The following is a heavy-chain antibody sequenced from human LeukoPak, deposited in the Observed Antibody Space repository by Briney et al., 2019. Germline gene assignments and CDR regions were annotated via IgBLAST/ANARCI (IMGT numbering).Heavy chain of an antibody. CDR2: ISSSSSTI. Sequence: PGGSLRLSCAASGFTFSSYSMNWVRQAPGKGLEWVSYISSSSSTIYYADSVKGRFTISRDNAKNSLYLQMNSLRAEDTAVYYCARVGSTDTRNNWGSPPDAFDIWGQGTMVTVSS. V-gene: IGHV3-48*01. J-gene: IGHJ3*02. CDR3: ARVGSTDTRNNWGSPPDAFDI. CDR1: GFTFSSYS. D-gene: IGHD7-27*01.